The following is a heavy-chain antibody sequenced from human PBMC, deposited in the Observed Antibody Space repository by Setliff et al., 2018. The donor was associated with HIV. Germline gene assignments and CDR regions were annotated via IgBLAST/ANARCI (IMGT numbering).Heavy chain of an antibody. J-gene: IGHJ3*02. D-gene: IGHD2-2*01. CDR3: ASTSSTKTLPDAFDI. CDR2: IIPILGIA. V-gene: IGHV1-69*10. CDR1: GGTFSSYA. Sequence: SVKVSCRASGGTFSSYAISWVRQAPGQGLEWMGGIIPILGIANYAQKFQGRVTITADKSTSTAYMELSSLRSEDTAVYYCASTSSTKTLPDAFDIWGQGTMVTVSS.